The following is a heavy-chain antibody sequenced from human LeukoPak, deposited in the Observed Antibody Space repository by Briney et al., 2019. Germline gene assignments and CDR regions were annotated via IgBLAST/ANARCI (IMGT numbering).Heavy chain of an antibody. V-gene: IGHV3-33*01. D-gene: IGHD2-21*02. CDR3: ARDWFGNCGGDCSVGH. J-gene: IGHJ4*02. CDR2: IWFDGSSK. Sequence: GGSLRLSCAASGFTFSSFGMHWVGQAPGKGLEWVAVIWFDGSSKYYADSVKGRFTISRDNFKNTLYLQMNSLRAEDTAVYYCARDWFGNCGGDCSVGHWGQGVLVTVSS. CDR1: GFTFSSFG.